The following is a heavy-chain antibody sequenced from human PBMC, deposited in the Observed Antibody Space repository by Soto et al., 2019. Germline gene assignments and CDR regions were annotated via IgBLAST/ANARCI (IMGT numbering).Heavy chain of an antibody. CDR1: GGSISSYY. Sequence: QVQLQESGPGLVKPSETLSLTCTVSGGSISSYYWSWIRQPPGKGLEWIGYIYYSGSTNYNPSLKSRVTISVDTSTNQFSLKLSSVTAADTAVYYCAREGTTVDSYYYSGMDFWGQGTTVTVSS. J-gene: IGHJ6*02. V-gene: IGHV4-59*01. D-gene: IGHD1-1*01. CDR2: IYYSGST. CDR3: AREGTTVDSYYYSGMDF.